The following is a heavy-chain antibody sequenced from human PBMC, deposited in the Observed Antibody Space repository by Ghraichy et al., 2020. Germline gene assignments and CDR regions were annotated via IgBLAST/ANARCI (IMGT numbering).Heavy chain of an antibody. CDR2: IYYSGST. CDR1: GGSISSSSYY. J-gene: IGHJ4*02. D-gene: IGHD6-13*01. V-gene: IGHV4-39*01. Sequence: SETLSLTCTVSGGSISSSSYYWGWIRQPPGKGLEWIGSIYYSGSTYYNPSLKSRVTISVDTSKNQFSLKLSSVTAADTAVYYCARHPYPISWYGYWGQGTLVTVYS. CDR3: ARHPYPISWYGY.